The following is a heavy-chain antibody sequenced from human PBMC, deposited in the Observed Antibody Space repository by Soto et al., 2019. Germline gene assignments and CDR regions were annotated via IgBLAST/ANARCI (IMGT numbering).Heavy chain of an antibody. CDR3: ATRITVFGLLIPPFDP. J-gene: IGHJ5*02. V-gene: IGHV4-34*01. Sequence: ETLSLTCAVYDGSFSGYYWSWIRQPPGKGLEWIGEINHGGSTNYNPSLRSRVTISIDTSKKQFSLKLSSVTAADTAIYYCATRITVFGLLIPPFDPWGQGTQVTVSS. D-gene: IGHD3-3*01. CDR1: DGSFSGYY. CDR2: INHGGST.